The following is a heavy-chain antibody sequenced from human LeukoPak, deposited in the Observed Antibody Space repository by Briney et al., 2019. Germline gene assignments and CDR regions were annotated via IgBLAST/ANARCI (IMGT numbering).Heavy chain of an antibody. Sequence: LTGGSLRLSCAASGFTVSSNYMSWVRQAPGKGLEWVSVIYSGGSTYYADSVKGRFTISRDNSKNTLYLQMNSLRAEDTAVYYCARGGWEPYFDYWGQGTLVTVSS. CDR2: IYSGGST. CDR1: GFTVSSNY. V-gene: IGHV3-66*01. J-gene: IGHJ4*02. CDR3: ARGGWEPYFDY. D-gene: IGHD1-26*01.